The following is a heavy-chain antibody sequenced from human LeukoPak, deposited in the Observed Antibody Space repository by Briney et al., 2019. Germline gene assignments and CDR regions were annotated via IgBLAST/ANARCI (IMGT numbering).Heavy chain of an antibody. CDR1: GYTFTGYY. V-gene: IGHV1-2*02. Sequence: GASVKVSCKASGYTFTGYYMHWVRQAPGQGLEWMGWINPNSGGSNYAQKFQGRVTMTRDTSISTAYMELSRLRSDDTAVFHCARDFEATVDYWGQGTLVTVSS. J-gene: IGHJ4*02. CDR2: INPNSGGS. D-gene: IGHD5-12*01. CDR3: ARDFEATVDY.